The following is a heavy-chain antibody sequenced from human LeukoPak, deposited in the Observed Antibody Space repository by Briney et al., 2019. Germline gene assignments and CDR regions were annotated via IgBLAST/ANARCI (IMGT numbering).Heavy chain of an antibody. CDR3: ARVVVGLTGGDY. CDR1: GFTFSNAW. Sequence: GGSLRLSCAASGFTFSNAWMIWVRQSPGKGLEWLSHITSSSDSIYYADSVRGRFTAARDNARNSLFLQMNSLRAEDTAVYYCARVVVGLTGGDYWGQGTLVTVSS. CDR2: ITSSSDSI. V-gene: IGHV3-48*04. D-gene: IGHD3-10*01. J-gene: IGHJ4*02.